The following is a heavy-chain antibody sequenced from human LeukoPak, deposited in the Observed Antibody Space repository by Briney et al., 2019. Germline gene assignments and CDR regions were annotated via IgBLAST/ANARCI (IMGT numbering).Heavy chain of an antibody. CDR1: GFTFSTYA. Sequence: PGGSLRLSXAASGFTFSTYAMSWIRQAPGTGLEWVSLISSNGGSTHYADSAKGRFTISRDNSKNTLYLQMNSLRAEDTAVYYCAKDLYSVAGDYWGQGTLVTVSS. D-gene: IGHD6-19*01. V-gene: IGHV3-23*01. J-gene: IGHJ4*02. CDR3: AKDLYSVAGDY. CDR2: ISSNGGST.